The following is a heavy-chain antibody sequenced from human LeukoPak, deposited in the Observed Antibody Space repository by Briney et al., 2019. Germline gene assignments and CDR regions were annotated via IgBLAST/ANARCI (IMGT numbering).Heavy chain of an antibody. D-gene: IGHD1-26*01. CDR1: GFTFSSYG. V-gene: IGHV3-23*01. CDR2: INGNGERT. Sequence: PGGSLRLSCAASGFTFSSYGMHWVRQAPGKGLEWVSAINGNGERTYYADSEKGRLTISRDNSKNTLYLQMNSLRADDTAVYYCAKGMGATIVYYYYAMDVWGQGTTVTVSS. J-gene: IGHJ6*02. CDR3: AKGMGATIVYYYYAMDV.